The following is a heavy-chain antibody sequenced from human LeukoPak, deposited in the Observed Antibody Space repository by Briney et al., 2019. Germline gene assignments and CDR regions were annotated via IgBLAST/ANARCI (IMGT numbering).Heavy chain of an antibody. V-gene: IGHV4-61*02. CDR3: ARAIVVTNWFDP. D-gene: IGHD5-12*01. CDR2: IYTSGST. J-gene: IGHJ5*02. CDR1: GGSISSGGYY. Sequence: SQTLSLTCTVSGGSISSGGYYWSWIRQPAGKGLEWIGRIYTSGSTNYNPSLQSRVTISVDTSKNQFSLKLSSVTAADTAVYYCARAIVVTNWFDPWGQGTLVTVSS.